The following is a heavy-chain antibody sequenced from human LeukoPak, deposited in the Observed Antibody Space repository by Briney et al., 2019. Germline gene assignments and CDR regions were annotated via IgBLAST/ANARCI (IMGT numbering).Heavy chain of an antibody. CDR2: IIPIFGTA. CDR1: GGTFSSYA. Sequence: SVKVSCKASGGTFSSYAISWVRQAPGQGLEWMGGIIPIFGTANYAQKFQGRVTITADESTSTAYMELSSLRSEDTAVYYCATDHKAAAGIWNAFDIWGQGTVVTVSS. CDR3: ATDHKAAAGIWNAFDI. V-gene: IGHV1-69*13. J-gene: IGHJ3*02. D-gene: IGHD6-13*01.